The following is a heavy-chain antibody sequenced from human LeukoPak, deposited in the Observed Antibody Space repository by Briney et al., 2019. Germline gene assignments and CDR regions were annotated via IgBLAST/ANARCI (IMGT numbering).Heavy chain of an antibody. CDR1: GGTFSSYA. V-gene: IGHV1-69*05. CDR3: ARVTPGIVGATSAFDI. Sequence: SVKVSCKASGGTFSSYAISWVRQAPGQGLEWMGGIIPIFGTANYAQKFQGRVTMTRDTSISTAYMELSRLRSDDTAVYYCARVTPGIVGATSAFDIWGQGTMVTVSS. CDR2: IIPIFGTA. D-gene: IGHD1-26*01. J-gene: IGHJ3*02.